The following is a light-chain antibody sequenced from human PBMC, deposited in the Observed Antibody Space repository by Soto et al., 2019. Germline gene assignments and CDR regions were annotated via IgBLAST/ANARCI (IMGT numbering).Light chain of an antibody. Sequence: QSVLTQPSSVSGAPRQKVTISCSGSNSNIGNNAVNWYQQFAGKAPKLVMYYDDLLPLGVSDRFSGSKSGTSASLAISGLQSEDEATYYCEAWDDSLDGPVFGGGTKLTVL. CDR2: YDD. J-gene: IGLJ3*02. CDR3: EAWDDSLDGPV. V-gene: IGLV1-36*01. CDR1: NSNIGNNA.